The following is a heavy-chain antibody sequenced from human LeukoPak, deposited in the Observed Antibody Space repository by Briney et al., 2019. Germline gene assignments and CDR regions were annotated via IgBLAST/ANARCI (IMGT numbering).Heavy chain of an antibody. CDR1: GFTFSKAW. Sequence: PGGSLRLSCAASGFTFSKAWMSWVRQAPGKGLEWVGRIKSKTDGGTTDYAAPVKGRFTISRNNSKNTLYLQMNSLKTEDTAVYYCTTDQPHYYGSGSRDYWGQGTLATVSS. D-gene: IGHD3-10*01. J-gene: IGHJ4*02. CDR2: IKSKTDGGTT. CDR3: TTDQPHYYGSGSRDY. V-gene: IGHV3-15*01.